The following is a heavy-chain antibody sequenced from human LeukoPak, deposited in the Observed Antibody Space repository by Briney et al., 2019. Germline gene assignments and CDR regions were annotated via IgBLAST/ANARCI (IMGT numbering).Heavy chain of an antibody. CDR3: ARGFTGVAEDKDY. CDR2: IYYSGST. J-gene: IGHJ4*02. V-gene: IGHV4-39*01. Sequence: PSETLSLTCTVSGGSISSSSYYWGWIRQPPGKGLEWIGSIYYSGSTYYNPSLKSRVTISVDTSKNQFSLKLSSVTAADTAVYYCARGFTGVAEDKDYWGQGTLVTVSS. D-gene: IGHD6-13*01. CDR1: GGSISSSSYY.